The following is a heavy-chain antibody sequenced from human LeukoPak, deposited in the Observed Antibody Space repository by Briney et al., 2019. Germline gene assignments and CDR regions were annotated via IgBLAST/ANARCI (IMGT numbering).Heavy chain of an antibody. J-gene: IGHJ6*04. CDR2: INWDGSST. CDR3: VKDVGRLWQHLDV. CDR1: GFRFGARS. D-gene: IGHD1-14*01. Sequence: PRGSLRLSCAASGFRFGARSMHGVRQAPGKVLEWVAVINWDGSSTSSADTVKGRFAISRDNSKDSLYLEMNNLKSEDSAVYYCVKDVGRLWQHLDVWGNGTTVIVSS. V-gene: IGHV3-43*01.